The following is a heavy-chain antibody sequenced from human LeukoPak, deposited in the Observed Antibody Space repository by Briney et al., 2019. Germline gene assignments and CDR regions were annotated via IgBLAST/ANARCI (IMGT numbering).Heavy chain of an antibody. CDR3: ARGFGDDYGDYAFDY. J-gene: IGHJ4*02. D-gene: IGHD4-17*01. CDR2: ISYDGSNK. V-gene: IGHV3-30*03. CDR1: GFTFSSYG. Sequence: PGRSLRLSCAASGFTFSSYGMHWVRQAPGRGLEWVAVISYDGSNKYYADSVKGRFTISRDNSKNTLYLQMNSLRAEDTAVYYCARGFGDDYGDYAFDYWGQGTLVTVSS.